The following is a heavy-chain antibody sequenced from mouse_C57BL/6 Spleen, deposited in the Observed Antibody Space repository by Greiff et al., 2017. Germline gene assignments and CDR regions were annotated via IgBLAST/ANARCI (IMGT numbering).Heavy chain of an antibody. CDR3: ARYKDYAYFDY. V-gene: IGHV7-3*01. CDR2: IRNKANGYTT. D-gene: IGHD2-4*01. Sequence: EVQWVESGGGLVQPGGSLSLSCAASGFTFTDYYMSWVRQPPGKALEWLGFIRNKANGYTTEYSASVKGRFTISRDNSQSILYLQMNALRAEDSATYYCARYKDYAYFDYWGQGTTLTVSS. J-gene: IGHJ2*01. CDR1: GFTFTDYY.